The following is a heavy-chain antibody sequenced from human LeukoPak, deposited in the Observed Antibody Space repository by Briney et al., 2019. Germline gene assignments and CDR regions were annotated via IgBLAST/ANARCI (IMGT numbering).Heavy chain of an antibody. CDR3: ARSSGGYYYDSSGFLDY. J-gene: IGHJ4*02. V-gene: IGHV1-18*01. D-gene: IGHD3-22*01. Sequence: ASVKVSCKASGYTFTSYGISWVRQAPGQGLEWMGWISAYNGNTNYAQKLQGRVTMTTDTSTSTAYMELRSLRSDDTAVYYCARSSGGYYYDSSGFLDYWGQGTLVSVSS. CDR1: GYTFTSYG. CDR2: ISAYNGNT.